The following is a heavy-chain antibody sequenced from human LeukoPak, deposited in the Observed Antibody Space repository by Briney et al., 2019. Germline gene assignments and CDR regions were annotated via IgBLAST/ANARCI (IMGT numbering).Heavy chain of an antibody. CDR2: IKQDGSEK. V-gene: IGHV3-7*01. J-gene: IGHJ5*02. CDR3: MTASRSSSWPPPT. Sequence: PGGSLRLSCAASGFTFSSYWMNRVRQAPGKGLEWVANIKQDGSEKKYVDSVKGRFTISRDNAKNSLYLQMNSLRAEDTAMYYCMTASRSSSWPPPTWGQGTLVTVSS. CDR1: GFTFSSYW. D-gene: IGHD6-13*01.